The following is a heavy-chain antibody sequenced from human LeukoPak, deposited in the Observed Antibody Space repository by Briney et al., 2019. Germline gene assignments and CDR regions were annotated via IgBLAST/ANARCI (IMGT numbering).Heavy chain of an antibody. V-gene: IGHV1-46*01. J-gene: IGHJ4*02. CDR1: GYTFTSYF. CDR2: INPSGGST. CDR3: ARDTEIAVAGTDLDY. D-gene: IGHD6-19*01. Sequence: ASVKVSCKASGYTFTSYFMHWVRQAPGQGLEWMGIINPSGGSTSYAQKFQGRVTMTRDTSASTAYMELSSLRSEDTAVYYCARDTEIAVAGTDLDYWGQGTLVTVSS.